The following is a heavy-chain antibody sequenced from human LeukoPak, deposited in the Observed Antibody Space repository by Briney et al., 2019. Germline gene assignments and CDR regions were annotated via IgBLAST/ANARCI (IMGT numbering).Heavy chain of an antibody. V-gene: IGHV4-34*01. J-gene: IGHJ6*03. CDR3: ARVRTGTTLRYYYYMDV. Sequence: PSETMSLTCAVYGGSFSGYYWSWIRQPPGKGLEWIGEINHSGSTNYNPSLKSRVTISVDTSKNQFSLKLSSVTAADTAVYYCARVRTGTTLRYYYYMDVWGKWTTVTVSS. D-gene: IGHD1-7*01. CDR2: INHSGST. CDR1: GGSFSGYY.